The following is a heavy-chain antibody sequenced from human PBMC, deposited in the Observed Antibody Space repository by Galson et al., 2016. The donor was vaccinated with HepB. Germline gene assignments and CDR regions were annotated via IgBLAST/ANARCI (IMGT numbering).Heavy chain of an antibody. V-gene: IGHV3-13*01. D-gene: IGHD3-10*01. CDR2: IGSRGDT. CDR3: AKVLRVRGVIRVDMDV. Sequence: SLRLSCATSGFTFSNYDMHWVRQPIGKGLEWVSGIGSRGDTYYPDSVKGRFTISRDNSKNTVYLQMNSLRPEDTAVYHCAKVLRVRGVIRVDMDVWGQGTTVAVSS. CDR1: GFTFSNYD. J-gene: IGHJ6*02.